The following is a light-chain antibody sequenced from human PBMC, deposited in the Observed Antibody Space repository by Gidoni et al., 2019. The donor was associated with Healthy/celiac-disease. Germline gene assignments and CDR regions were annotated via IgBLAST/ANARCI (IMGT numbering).Light chain of an antibody. CDR2: GAS. Sequence: IVLTQSPGTLSLSPGERATLSCRASQSVSSSYLAWYQQKPGQAPRLLIYGASSRATGIPDRFSGSGSGTDFTLTISRLEPEDFAVYYCQQYGSSPXTFXGGTKVEIK. V-gene: IGKV3-20*01. CDR3: QQYGSSPXT. J-gene: IGKJ4*01. CDR1: QSVSSSY.